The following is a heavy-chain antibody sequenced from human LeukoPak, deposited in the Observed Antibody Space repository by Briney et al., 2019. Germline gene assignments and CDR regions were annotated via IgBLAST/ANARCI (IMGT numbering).Heavy chain of an antibody. J-gene: IGHJ6*03. CDR2: ISGSGGST. CDR3: ARGHSGYDKVYYYYYYMDV. V-gene: IGHV3-23*01. Sequence: PGGSLRLSCAASGFTFSSYAMSWVRQAPGKGLEWVSAISGSGGSTYYADSVKGRFTISRDNSKNTLYLQMNSLRAEDTAVYYCARGHSGYDKVYYYYYYMDVWGKGTTVTVSS. D-gene: IGHD5-12*01. CDR1: GFTFSSYA.